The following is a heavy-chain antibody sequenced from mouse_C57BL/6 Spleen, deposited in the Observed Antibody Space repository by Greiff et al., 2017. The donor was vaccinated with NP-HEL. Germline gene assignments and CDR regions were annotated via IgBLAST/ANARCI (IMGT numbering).Heavy chain of an antibody. CDR3: AKGYGSSPWYFDV. Sequence: KQSCKASGYTFTSYWMHWVKQRPGQGLEWIGEIDPSDSYTNYNQKFKGKSTLTVDKSSSTAYMQLSSLTSEDSAVYYCAKGYGSSPWYFDVWGTGTTVTVSS. J-gene: IGHJ1*03. V-gene: IGHV1-69*01. D-gene: IGHD1-1*01. CDR1: GYTFTSYW. CDR2: IDPSDSYT.